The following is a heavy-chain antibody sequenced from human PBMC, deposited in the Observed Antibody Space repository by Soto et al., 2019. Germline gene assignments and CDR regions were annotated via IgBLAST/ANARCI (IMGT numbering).Heavy chain of an antibody. D-gene: IGHD2-15*01. V-gene: IGHV3-7*01. Sequence: GGSLRLSCAASGFTFSSYWMSWVRQAPGKGLEWVANIKQDGSEKYYVDSVKGRFTISRDNAKNSLYLQMNSLRAEDTAVYYCASQYCSGGSCYSGLHYWGQGTLVTVPQ. CDR3: ASQYCSGGSCYSGLHY. CDR2: IKQDGSEK. CDR1: GFTFSSYW. J-gene: IGHJ4*02.